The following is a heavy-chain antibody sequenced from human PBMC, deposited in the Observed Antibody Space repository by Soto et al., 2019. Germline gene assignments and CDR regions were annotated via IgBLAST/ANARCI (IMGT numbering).Heavy chain of an antibody. Sequence: QEQLVESGGGVVQPGRSLRLSCAASGFTFSSHGMHWVRQAPGKGLEWVAVVSYDGGSKYYGDSVKGRFTVSRDNSKNTLYLEMNSPRTEDTAMYYWSKIYCGGGSCYWFFDLWGRGTLVTVSS. V-gene: IGHV3-30*18. CDR2: VSYDGGSK. CDR3: SKIYCGGGSCYWFFDL. CDR1: GFTFSSHG. J-gene: IGHJ2*01. D-gene: IGHD2-15*01.